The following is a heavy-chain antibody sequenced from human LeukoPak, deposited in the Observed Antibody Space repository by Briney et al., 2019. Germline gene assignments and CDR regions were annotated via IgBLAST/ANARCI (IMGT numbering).Heavy chain of an antibody. CDR1: GITFSSYA. CDR2: ISGSGDST. V-gene: IGHV3-23*01. CDR3: AKVDGDGSGYPFDY. D-gene: IGHD3-22*01. Sequence: GGSLRLSCAASGITFSSYAMSWVRQAPGKGLEWVSSISGSGDSTYYADSMKGRFTISRDNSKNTLYLQMNNLRAEDTAVYYCAKVDGDGSGYPFDYWGQGTLVTVSS. J-gene: IGHJ4*02.